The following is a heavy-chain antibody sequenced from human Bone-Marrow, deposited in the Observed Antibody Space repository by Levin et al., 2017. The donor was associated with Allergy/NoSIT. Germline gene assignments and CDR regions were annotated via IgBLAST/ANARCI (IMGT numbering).Heavy chain of an antibody. D-gene: IGHD3-16*01. V-gene: IGHV1-2*02. J-gene: IGHJ3*02. CDR3: ARGPNYGAFDI. CDR1: GYTFTDYY. Sequence: ASVKVSCKASGYTFTDYYIHWMRQAPGQGLEWMGWINPNSGGTHFAPNFQDRVTMARDTSISTTYMELSRLTSDDTAVYYCARGPNYGAFDIWGQGTMVTVSS. CDR2: INPNSGGT.